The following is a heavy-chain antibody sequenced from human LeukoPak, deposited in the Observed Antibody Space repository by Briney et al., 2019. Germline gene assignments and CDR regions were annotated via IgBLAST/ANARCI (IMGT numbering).Heavy chain of an antibody. J-gene: IGHJ5*02. V-gene: IGHV4-59*01. CDR3: ARQYSSSWYSNWFDP. D-gene: IGHD6-13*01. Sequence: NPSETLSLTCTVSGGSISSYYWSWLRQPPGKGLEWIGYIYYSGSTNYNPSLKSRVTISVDTSKNQFSLKLSSVTAADTAVYYCARQYSSSWYSNWFDPWGQGTLVTVSS. CDR2: IYYSGST. CDR1: GGSISSYY.